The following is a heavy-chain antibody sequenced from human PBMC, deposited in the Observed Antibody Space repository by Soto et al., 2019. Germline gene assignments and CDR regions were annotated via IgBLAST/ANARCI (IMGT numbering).Heavy chain of an antibody. Sequence: ASVKVSCKASGYTFTSCSMHWVRPAPGQRLEWMGIINPSGGSTSYAQKFQGRVTMTRDTSTGTVYMELSSLRSEDTAVYYCARDRGRQQLEYYCYGMDVWGQGTTVTVSS. CDR1: GYTFTSCS. CDR2: INPSGGST. D-gene: IGHD6-13*01. CDR3: ARDRGRQQLEYYCYGMDV. V-gene: IGHV1-46*01. J-gene: IGHJ6*02.